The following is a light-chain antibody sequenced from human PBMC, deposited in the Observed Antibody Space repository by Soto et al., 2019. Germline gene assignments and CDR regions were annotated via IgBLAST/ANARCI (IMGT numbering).Light chain of an antibody. J-gene: IGKJ4*01. Sequence: EIVLTQSPGTLSLSPGERATLSCRASQSVSSSYLAWYQQKPGQAPRLLIYDASSRATGIPDRFSGSGSGTDFTLTISRREPEDFAVYYCRHYGYSPAFGGGTKVEIK. CDR3: RHYGYSPA. CDR2: DAS. V-gene: IGKV3-20*01. CDR1: QSVSSSY.